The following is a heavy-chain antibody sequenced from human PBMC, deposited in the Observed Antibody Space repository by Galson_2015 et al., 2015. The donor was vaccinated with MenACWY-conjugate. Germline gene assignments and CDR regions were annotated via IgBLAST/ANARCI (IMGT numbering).Heavy chain of an antibody. D-gene: IGHD1-26*01. CDR3: ARHPPGGRGMDV. J-gene: IGHJ6*02. V-gene: IGHV5-51*01. Sequence: QSGAEVKKPGESLKISCKGSGYTFTTYWIGRVRQLPGKGLEWMGLISPDDSETRYSPAFQGQVTISADKSISTAYVQWDSLRASDTAMYYCARHPPGGRGMDVWGQGTTVTVSS. CDR1: GYTFTTYW. CDR2: ISPDDSET.